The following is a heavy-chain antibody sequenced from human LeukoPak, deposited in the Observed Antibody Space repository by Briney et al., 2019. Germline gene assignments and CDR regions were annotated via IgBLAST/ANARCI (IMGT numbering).Heavy chain of an antibody. Sequence: PSETLSLTCTVSGGSISSYYWSWIRQPPGKGLEWIGYIHYSGSTTYNPSLKSRVTMSVDTSKNQFSLKLSSVTAADTAVYYCARDSGTTGEVKFDPWGQGTLVTVSS. CDR1: GGSISSYY. V-gene: IGHV4-59*12. D-gene: IGHD3-10*01. CDR2: IHYSGST. J-gene: IGHJ5*02. CDR3: ARDSGTTGEVKFDP.